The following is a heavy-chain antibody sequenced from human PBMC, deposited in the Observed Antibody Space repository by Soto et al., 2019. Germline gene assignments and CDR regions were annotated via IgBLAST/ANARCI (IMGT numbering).Heavy chain of an antibody. J-gene: IGHJ4*02. D-gene: IGHD3-22*01. CDR2: ISRSGGTT. Sequence: EVQLLESGGGLVQPGGSVRLSCAASGFTFSTYAMTWVRQAPGKGLEWVSAISRSGGTTYYADSVKGRFTISRDNSKNTLYLQMNSLRAEDTAVYYCAKDSSVHLIWGQGTLVTVSS. CDR3: AKDSSVHLI. CDR1: GFTFSTYA. V-gene: IGHV3-23*01.